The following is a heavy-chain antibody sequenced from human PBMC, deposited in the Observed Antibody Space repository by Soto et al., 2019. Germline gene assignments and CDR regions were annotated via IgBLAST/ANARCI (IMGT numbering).Heavy chain of an antibody. Sequence: GGSLRLSCAASGFKFSNYAVSWVRQAPGKGLEWVSLISATSGGTYYADSVKGRFTISRDNSHNTLYLQVHSLTAEDTAVYYCAKDRRAGGNSAFYFDFWGQGAQVTVSS. J-gene: IGHJ4*02. V-gene: IGHV3-23*01. CDR2: ISATSGGT. D-gene: IGHD3-16*01. CDR1: GFKFSNYA. CDR3: AKDRRAGGNSAFYFDF.